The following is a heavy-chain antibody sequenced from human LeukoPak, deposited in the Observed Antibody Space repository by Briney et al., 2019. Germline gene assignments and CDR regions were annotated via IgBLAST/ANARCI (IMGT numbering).Heavy chain of an antibody. CDR2: IWYDGSNK. Sequence: GGSLTLSCAASGFTFSSYGMHWVRQAPGKGLEWVAVIWYDGSNKYYADSVKGRFTISRDNSKNTLYLQMNSLRAEDTAVYYCASLDIAAAGITYGMDVWGQGTTVTVSS. CDR1: GFTFSSYG. D-gene: IGHD6-13*01. J-gene: IGHJ6*02. CDR3: ASLDIAAAGITYGMDV. V-gene: IGHV3-33*01.